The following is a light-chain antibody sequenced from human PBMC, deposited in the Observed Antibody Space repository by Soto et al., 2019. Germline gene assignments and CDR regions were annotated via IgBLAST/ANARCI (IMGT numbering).Light chain of an antibody. V-gene: IGLV2-23*02. Sequence: QSVLTQPASVSGSPGQSITISCTGTSSDVGSYNLVSWYQQHPGKPPKLMIYEVSKRPSGVPNRFSGSKSGNTASLTISGLQTEDEADYYCCSYAGSNTGVFGGGTKVTVL. CDR1: SSDVGSYNL. CDR3: CSYAGSNTGV. CDR2: EVS. J-gene: IGLJ2*01.